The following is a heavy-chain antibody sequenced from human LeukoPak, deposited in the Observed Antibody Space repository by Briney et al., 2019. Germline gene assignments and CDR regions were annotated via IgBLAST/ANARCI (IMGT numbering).Heavy chain of an antibody. D-gene: IGHD6-19*01. CDR2: ISSSGSTI. Sequence: SGRSLRLSCAASGFTFSDYYMSWIRQAPGKGLEWVSYISSSGSTIYYADSVKGRFTISRDNAKNSLYLQMNSLRAEDTAVYYCARDSGGPSGWSAFDYWGQGTLVTVSS. J-gene: IGHJ4*02. V-gene: IGHV3-11*01. CDR3: ARDSGGPSGWSAFDY. CDR1: GFTFSDYY.